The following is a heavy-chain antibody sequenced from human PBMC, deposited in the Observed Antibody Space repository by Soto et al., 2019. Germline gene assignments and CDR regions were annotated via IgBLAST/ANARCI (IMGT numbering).Heavy chain of an antibody. CDR3: AKSKVVPAARGPYYYYYMDV. CDR2: ISYDGSNK. V-gene: IGHV3-30*18. Sequence: QSGGSLRLSCAASGFTFSSYGMHWVRQAPGKGLEWVAVISYDGSNKYYADSVKGRFTISRDNSKNTLYLQMNSLRAEDTAVYYCAKSKVVPAARGPYYYYYMDVWGKGTTVTVSS. D-gene: IGHD2-2*01. CDR1: GFTFSSYG. J-gene: IGHJ6*03.